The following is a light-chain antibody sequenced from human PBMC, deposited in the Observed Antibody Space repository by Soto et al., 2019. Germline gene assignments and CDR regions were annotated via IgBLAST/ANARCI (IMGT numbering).Light chain of an antibody. J-gene: IGKJ2*01. CDR3: QQSYSTPYT. Sequence: DIQMTQSPYSLSVSVGDRVTITCRASQSISNYLNWYQQTPGKAPKLLIYASFNLQSGVPSRFSGSGFGTDFTLSISSLEPEDFATYYCQQSYSTPYTFGQGTKLEIK. CDR2: ASF. CDR1: QSISNY. V-gene: IGKV1-39*01.